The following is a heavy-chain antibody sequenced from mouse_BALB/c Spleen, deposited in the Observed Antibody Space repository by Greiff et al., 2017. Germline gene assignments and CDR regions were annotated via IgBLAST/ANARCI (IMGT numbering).Heavy chain of an antibody. J-gene: IGHJ3*01. CDR1: GFSLTSYG. CDR2: IWAGGST. CDR3: ARADGNWFAY. Sequence: VQLQESGPGLVAPSQSLSITCTVSGFSLTSYGVHWVRQPPGKGLEWLGVIWAGGSTNYNSALMSRLSISKDNSKSQVFLKMNSLQTDDTAMYYCARADGNWFAYWGQGTLVTVSA. V-gene: IGHV2-9*02. D-gene: IGHD2-1*01.